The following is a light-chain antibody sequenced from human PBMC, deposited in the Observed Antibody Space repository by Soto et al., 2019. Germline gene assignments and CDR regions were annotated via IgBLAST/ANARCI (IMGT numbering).Light chain of an antibody. CDR3: QQRSNWPPT. CDR1: QSVSSSY. J-gene: IGKJ4*01. CDR2: DAS. V-gene: IGKV3D-20*02. Sequence: EIVLTQSPGTLSLSPGERATLSCRASQSVSSSYLAWYQQKPGQAPRFLIYDASNRATGIPARFSGSGSGTDFTLTISSLEPEDFAVYYCQQRSNWPPTFGGGTKVDI.